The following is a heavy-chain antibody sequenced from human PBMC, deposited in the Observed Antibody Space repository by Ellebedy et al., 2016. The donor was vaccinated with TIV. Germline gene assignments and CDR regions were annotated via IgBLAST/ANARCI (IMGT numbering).Heavy chain of an antibody. CDR1: GNIFNKYY. V-gene: IGHV1-46*02. CDR3: SRVVPGAMSFDP. D-gene: IGHD2-2*01. CDR2: INLSGAST. Sequence: AASVKVSCKASGNIFNKYYIHWVRQAPGQGLEWMGIINLSGASTVYAQKFQGRLTVNRDTSTSTVYMELSSLRSDDTAVYYCSRVVPGAMSFDPWGQGTLVTVSS. J-gene: IGHJ5*02.